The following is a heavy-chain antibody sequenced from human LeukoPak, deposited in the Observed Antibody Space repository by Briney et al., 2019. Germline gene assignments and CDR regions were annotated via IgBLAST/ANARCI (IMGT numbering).Heavy chain of an antibody. CDR1: GGSISSSSYY. CDR2: IYHAGNT. V-gene: IGHV4-39*07. Sequence: SETLSLTCTVSGGSISSSSYYWGWIRQPPGKGLEWIGEIYHAGNTNYNPSLKSRVTISVNKSKNQFSLKLTSVTAADTAVYYCATEAYYDSSGPHFDYWGQGTLVTVSS. CDR3: ATEAYYDSSGPHFDY. D-gene: IGHD3-22*01. J-gene: IGHJ4*02.